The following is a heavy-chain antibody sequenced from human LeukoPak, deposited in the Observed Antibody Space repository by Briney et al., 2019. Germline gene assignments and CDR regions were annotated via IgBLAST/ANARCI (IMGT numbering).Heavy chain of an antibody. J-gene: IGHJ6*02. Sequence: PGGSLRLSCAGSGFTFGDFDMHWERHAPGKGVEGVSLIIGDSLNTYYAGSVRGRFTISTDNSKNSLYLLMDCLRSEDTALYFCAKVYAQTFHYYFAMDVWGLGTMVTVSS. V-gene: IGHV3-43*02. CDR3: AKVYAQTFHYYFAMDV. CDR1: GFTFGDFD. CDR2: IIGDSLNT. D-gene: IGHD3-16*01.